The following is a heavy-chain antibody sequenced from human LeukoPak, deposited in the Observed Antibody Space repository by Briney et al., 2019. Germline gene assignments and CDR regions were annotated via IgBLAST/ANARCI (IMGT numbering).Heavy chain of an antibody. J-gene: IGHJ5*02. V-gene: IGHV4-59*01. CDR1: GGSISSYY. Sequence: SETLSLTCTVSGGSISSYYWSWIRQPPGKGLEWIGYIYYSGSTNYNPSLKSRVTISVDTSKKQFSLKLSSVTAADTAVYYCARDRSFSGWFDPWGQGTLVTVSS. CDR3: ARDRSFSGWFDP. CDR2: IYYSGST.